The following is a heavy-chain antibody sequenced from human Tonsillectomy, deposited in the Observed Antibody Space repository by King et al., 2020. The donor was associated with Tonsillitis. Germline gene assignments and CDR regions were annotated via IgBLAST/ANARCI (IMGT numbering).Heavy chain of an antibody. Sequence: LQLQESGSGLVKPSQTLFLTCAVSGGSISSGGYSWSWIRQPPGKGLEWIGYIYHSGSTYYNPSLKSRVTISADRSKNQFSLKLSSVTAADTAVYYCARTTLGIAAAHYWYFDLWGRGTLVTVSS. V-gene: IGHV4-30-2*01. D-gene: IGHD6-13*01. J-gene: IGHJ2*01. CDR2: IYHSGST. CDR3: ARTTLGIAAAHYWYFDL. CDR1: GGSISSGGYS.